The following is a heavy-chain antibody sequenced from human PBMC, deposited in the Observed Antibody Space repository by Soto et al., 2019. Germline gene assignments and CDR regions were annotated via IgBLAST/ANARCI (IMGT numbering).Heavy chain of an antibody. Sequence: GGSLRLSCAASGFTFSSYSMNWVRQAPGKGLEWVSSISSSSSYIYYADSVKGRFTISRDNAKNSLYLQMNSLRAEDTAVYYCARVGRYGDYEGSAFDIWGQGTMVTVSS. D-gene: IGHD4-17*01. CDR3: ARVGRYGDYEGSAFDI. V-gene: IGHV3-21*01. CDR2: ISSSSSYI. J-gene: IGHJ3*02. CDR1: GFTFSSYS.